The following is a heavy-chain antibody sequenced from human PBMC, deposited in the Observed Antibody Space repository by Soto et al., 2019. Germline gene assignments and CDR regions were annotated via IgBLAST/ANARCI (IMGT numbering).Heavy chain of an antibody. J-gene: IGHJ4*02. CDR2: IYYSGST. V-gene: IGHV4-59*12. CDR1: GGSISSYY. D-gene: IGHD6-19*01. CDR3: ASQRRIAVAGSLYDFAY. Sequence: SETLSLTCTVSGGSISSYYWSWIRQPPGKGLEWIGYIYYSGSTNYNPSLKSRVTISVDTSKNQFSLKLSSVTAADTAVYSCASQRRIAVAGSLYDFAYWGQGTLVTVSS.